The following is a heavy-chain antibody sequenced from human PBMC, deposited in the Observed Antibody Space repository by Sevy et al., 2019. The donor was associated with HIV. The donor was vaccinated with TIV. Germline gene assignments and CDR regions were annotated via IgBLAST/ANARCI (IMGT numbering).Heavy chain of an antibody. V-gene: IGHV4-59*01. CDR1: GGSISSYY. CDR2: IYYSGST. CDR3: ARGWSDYYGSGSYFGYYYYYGMDV. Sequence: SETLSLTCTVSGGSISSYYWSWIRQPPGKGLEWIGYIYYSGSTNYNPSLKSRVTISVDTSKNQCSLKLSSVTAADTAVYYCARGWSDYYGSGSYFGYYYYYGMDVWGQGTTVTVSS. J-gene: IGHJ6*02. D-gene: IGHD3-10*01.